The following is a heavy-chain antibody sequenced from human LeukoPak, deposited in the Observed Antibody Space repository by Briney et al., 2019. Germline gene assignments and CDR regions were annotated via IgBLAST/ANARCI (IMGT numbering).Heavy chain of an antibody. Sequence: SETLSLTCTVSGGSISSSTYYWGWIRQPPGKGLEWIGSIYYSGSTYYNPSLKSRVTISVDTSKNQFSLKLSSVTAADTAVYHCAREDYDSSGTDYYYYMDVWGKGTTVTVSS. V-gene: IGHV4-39*07. J-gene: IGHJ6*03. CDR1: GGSISSSTYY. CDR2: IYYSGST. CDR3: AREDYDSSGTDYYYYMDV. D-gene: IGHD3-22*01.